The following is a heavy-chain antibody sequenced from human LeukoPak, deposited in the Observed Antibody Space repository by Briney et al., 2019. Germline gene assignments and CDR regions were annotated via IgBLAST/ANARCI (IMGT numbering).Heavy chain of an antibody. D-gene: IGHD3-22*01. V-gene: IGHV4-59*01. J-gene: IGHJ3*02. CDR2: IYYSGST. CDR3: ARGLRGYYYDSSGYYRKAPNDAFDI. CDR1: GVSISSYY. Sequence: SETLSLTCTVSGVSISSYYWSWIRQPPGKGLEWIGYIYYSGSTNYNPSLKSRVTISVDTSKNQFSLKLSSVTAADTAVYYCARGLRGYYYDSSGYYRKAPNDAFDIWGQGTMVTVSS.